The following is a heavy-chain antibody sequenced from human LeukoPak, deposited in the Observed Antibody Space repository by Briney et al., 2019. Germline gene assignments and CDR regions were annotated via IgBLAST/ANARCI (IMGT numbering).Heavy chain of an antibody. J-gene: IGHJ6*02. D-gene: IGHD3-3*01. Sequence: PGGSLRLSCGASGFNFSNFAMSWVRQAPGKGLEWVSTLSGSGVSTYYGDSVKGRFTISRDNAMNSLYLQMNSLRAEDTAVYYCARARPSTYYDFWSGYLYGMDVWGQGTTVTVSS. CDR2: LSGSGVST. CDR3: ARARPSTYYDFWSGYLYGMDV. V-gene: IGHV3-23*01. CDR1: GFNFSNFA.